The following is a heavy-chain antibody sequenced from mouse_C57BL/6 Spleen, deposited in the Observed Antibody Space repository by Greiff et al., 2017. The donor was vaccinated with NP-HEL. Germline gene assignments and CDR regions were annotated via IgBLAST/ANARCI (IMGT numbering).Heavy chain of an antibody. Sequence: QVQLQQSGAELARPGASVKLSCKASGYTFTSYGISWVKQRTGQGLEWIGEIYPRSGNTYYNEKFKGKATLTADKSSSTAYMELRSLTSEDSAVDFCASGEDYGSSWGGYFDYWGQGTTLTVSS. CDR1: GYTFTSYG. V-gene: IGHV1-81*01. CDR2: IYPRSGNT. D-gene: IGHD1-1*01. CDR3: ASGEDYGSSWGGYFDY. J-gene: IGHJ2*01.